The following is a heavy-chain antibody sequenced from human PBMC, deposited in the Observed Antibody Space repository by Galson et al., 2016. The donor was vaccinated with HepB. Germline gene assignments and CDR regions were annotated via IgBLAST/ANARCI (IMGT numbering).Heavy chain of an antibody. CDR3: ARLPSIAVSGAFDY. V-gene: IGHV5-51*01. CDR1: GYSFTSNW. D-gene: IGHD6-19*01. Sequence: QSGAEVKKPGESLTISCKVSGYSFTSNWIGWVRQMPGKGLEWMGFIHPADSDTRYSPSFQGQVTISDDKSISTAYLQWSSLKASDTAMYFRARLPSIAVSGAFDYWGPGTLVTVSS. CDR2: IHPADSDT. J-gene: IGHJ4*02.